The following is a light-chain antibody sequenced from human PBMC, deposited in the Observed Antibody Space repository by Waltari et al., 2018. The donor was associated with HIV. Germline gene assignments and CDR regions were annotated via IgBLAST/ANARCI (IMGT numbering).Light chain of an antibody. CDR2: EDN. V-gene: IGLV6-57*01. CDR3: QSYDSSNQGV. Sequence: NFMLTQPHSVSESPGKTLTISCTRTSGSIASNYVQWSQHRPGTSPTPVIHEDNQRPPGVADRVSGSIASSANAASLAISGLKTEDEADYYCQSYDSSNQGVFGGGTKLTVL. J-gene: IGLJ3*02. CDR1: SGSIASNY.